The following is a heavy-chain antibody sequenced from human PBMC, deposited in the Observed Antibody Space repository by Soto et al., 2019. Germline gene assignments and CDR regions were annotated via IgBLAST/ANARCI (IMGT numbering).Heavy chain of an antibody. CDR2: TSGSDDRT. D-gene: IGHD3-10*01. Sequence: DVQLLESGGGLVQPGGSLRLSCAVSGFSLSTYAMSWVRQAPGKGLEWVSSTSGSDDRTFYVDSVKGRFTISRDNSRNTLYLQMTRLRAEDTALYYCVKPLHGGGIDMVFDYWGQGTLVSVSS. CDR1: GFSLSTYA. CDR3: VKPLHGGGIDMVFDY. J-gene: IGHJ4*02. V-gene: IGHV3-23*01.